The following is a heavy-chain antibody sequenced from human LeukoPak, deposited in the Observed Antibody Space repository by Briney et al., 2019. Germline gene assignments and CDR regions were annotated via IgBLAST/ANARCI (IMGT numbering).Heavy chain of an antibody. V-gene: IGHV3-30*04. Sequence: GGSLRLSCAASGFTFSSYAMHWVRQAPGKGLEWVAVISYDGSNKYYADSVKGRFTISRDNSKNTLYLQMNSLRAEDTAVYYCASIYYDSSGYSGSVRENDAFDIWGQGTMVTVSS. CDR3: ASIYYDSSGYSGSVRENDAFDI. CDR1: GFTFSSYA. CDR2: ISYDGSNK. D-gene: IGHD3-22*01. J-gene: IGHJ3*02.